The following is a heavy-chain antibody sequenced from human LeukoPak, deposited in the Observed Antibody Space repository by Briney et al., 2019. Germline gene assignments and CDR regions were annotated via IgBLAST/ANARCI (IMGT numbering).Heavy chain of an antibody. Sequence: GGSLRLSCAASGFTFSSYSMNWVRQAPGRGLEWVSHITASGTAMFYADSVKGRFTISRDNAKNSLYLQMNSLRDEDTAVNYCASSGSYRFDYWGQGTLVTVSS. CDR3: ASSGSYRFDY. D-gene: IGHD1-26*01. J-gene: IGHJ4*02. CDR2: ITASGTAM. V-gene: IGHV3-48*02. CDR1: GFTFSSYS.